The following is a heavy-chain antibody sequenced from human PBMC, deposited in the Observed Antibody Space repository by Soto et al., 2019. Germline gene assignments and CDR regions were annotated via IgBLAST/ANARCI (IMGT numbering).Heavy chain of an antibody. CDR1: GYTLTELS. Sequence: ASVKASCKVSGYTLTELSMHWVRQAPGKGLEWMGGFDPEDGETIYAQKFQGRVTMTEDTSTDTAYMELSSLRSEDTAVYYCATVRYSSSPDAFDIWGQGTMVTVSS. J-gene: IGHJ3*02. CDR3: ATVRYSSSPDAFDI. V-gene: IGHV1-24*01. D-gene: IGHD6-13*01. CDR2: FDPEDGET.